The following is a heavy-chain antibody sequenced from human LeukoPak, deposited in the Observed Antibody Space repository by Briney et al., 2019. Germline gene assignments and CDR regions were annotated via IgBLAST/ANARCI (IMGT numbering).Heavy chain of an antibody. D-gene: IGHD3-10*01. CDR3: AWEYYYGSGSFFVLVPPGYYGMDV. CDR1: GYTXSSYG. J-gene: IGHJ6*02. Sequence: ASVKVSCKASGYTXSSYGISRVRQAPGQGLEWMAWISANNGNTKYAQKLQGRVTMTTDTSTSTAYMELRSLRSDDTAVYYCAWEYYYGSGSFFVLVPPGYYGMDVWGQGTTVTVS. V-gene: IGHV1-18*01. CDR2: ISANNGNT.